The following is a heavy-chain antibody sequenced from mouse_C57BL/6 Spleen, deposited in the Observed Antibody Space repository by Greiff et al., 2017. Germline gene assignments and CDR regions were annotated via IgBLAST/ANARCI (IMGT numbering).Heavy chain of an antibody. CDR3: ARDSSGYYFDY. V-gene: IGHV5-16*01. D-gene: IGHD3-2*02. J-gene: IGHJ2*01. Sequence: EVKLLESEGGLVQPGSSMKLSCTASGFTFRDYYMAWVRQVPEKGLEWVANINYDGSSTYYLDSLKSRFIISRDNAKNILYLQMSSLKSEDTATYYCARDSSGYYFDYWGQGTTLTVSS. CDR1: GFTFRDYY. CDR2: INYDGSST.